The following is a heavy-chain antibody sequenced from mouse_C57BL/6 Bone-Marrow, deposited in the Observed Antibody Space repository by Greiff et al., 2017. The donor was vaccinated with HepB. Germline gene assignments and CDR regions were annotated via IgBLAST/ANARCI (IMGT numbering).Heavy chain of an antibody. J-gene: IGHJ4*01. CDR3: ARHSKGGITTVEGYAMDY. CDR2: ISNLAYSI. D-gene: IGHD1-1*01. Sequence: DVKLVESGGGLVQPGGSLKLSCAASGFTFSDYGMAWVRQAPRKGPEWVAFISNLAYSIYYADTVTGRFTISRENAKNTLYLEMSSLRSEDTAMYYCARHSKGGITTVEGYAMDYWGQGTSVTVSS. CDR1: GFTFSDYG. V-gene: IGHV5-15*01.